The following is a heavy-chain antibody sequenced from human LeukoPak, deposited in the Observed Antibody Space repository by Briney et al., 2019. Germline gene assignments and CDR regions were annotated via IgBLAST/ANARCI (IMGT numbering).Heavy chain of an antibody. CDR3: ARKPSRFVTMVRGALDY. Sequence: SETLSLTCTVSGGSISSSSYYWGWIRQPPGKGLEWIGEINHSGSTNYNPSLKSRVTISVDTSKNQFSLKLSSVTAADTAVYYCARKPSRFVTMVRGALDYWGQGTLVTVSS. J-gene: IGHJ4*02. D-gene: IGHD3-10*01. CDR1: GGSISSSSYY. CDR2: INHSGST. V-gene: IGHV4-39*07.